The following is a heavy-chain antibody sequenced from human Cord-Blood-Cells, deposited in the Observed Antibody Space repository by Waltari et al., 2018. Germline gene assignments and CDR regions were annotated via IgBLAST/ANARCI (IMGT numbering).Heavy chain of an antibody. CDR2: ISYDGSNK. V-gene: IGHV3-30*18. Sequence: LRLSCAASGFTFSSYGMHWVRQAPGKGLEWVAVISYDGSNKYYADSVKGRFTISRDNSKNTLYLQMNSLRAEDTAVYYCAKDTGLGDAFDIWGQGTMVTVSS. J-gene: IGHJ3*02. CDR1: GFTFSSYG. D-gene: IGHD6-19*01. CDR3: AKDTGLGDAFDI.